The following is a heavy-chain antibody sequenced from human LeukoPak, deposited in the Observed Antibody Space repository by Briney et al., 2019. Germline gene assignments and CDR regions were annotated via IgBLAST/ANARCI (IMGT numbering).Heavy chain of an antibody. CDR2: ISWNSGGI. Sequence: GRSLRLSCAASGFNFDDYAMHWVRQIPGKGLEWVSYISWNSGGIGYADSVKGRFTISRDNAKNSLYLQINSLSGEDTALYYCVKEGIGGFDYWGQGTLVTVSS. V-gene: IGHV3-9*01. D-gene: IGHD3-3*01. CDR1: GFNFDDYA. CDR3: VKEGIGGFDY. J-gene: IGHJ4*02.